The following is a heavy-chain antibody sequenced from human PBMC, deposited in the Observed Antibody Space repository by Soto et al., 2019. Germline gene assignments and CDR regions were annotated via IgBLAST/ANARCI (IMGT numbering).Heavy chain of an antibody. CDR2: IYYSGST. V-gene: IGHV4-39*01. CDR3: ARPAYGSGSYAY. Sequence: QLQLQESGPGLVKPSETLSLTCTVSGGSISSSSYYWGWIRQPPGKGLEWIGSIYYSGSTYYNPSLRSRVTISVYTSKNQFSLQLSSVTAADTAVYYCARPAYGSGSYAYWGQGTLVTVSS. D-gene: IGHD3-10*01. J-gene: IGHJ4*02. CDR1: GGSISSSSYY.